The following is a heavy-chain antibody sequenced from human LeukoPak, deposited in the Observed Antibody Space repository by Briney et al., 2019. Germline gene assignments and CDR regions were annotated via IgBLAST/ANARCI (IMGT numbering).Heavy chain of an antibody. CDR3: AGLLGSWYSTFDAFDI. D-gene: IGHD6-13*01. J-gene: IGHJ3*02. CDR1: GFTFSSYS. Sequence: GGSLRLSCAASGFTFSSYSVNWVRQAPGKGLEWVSSISSSSSYIYYADSVKGRFTISRDNAKNSLYLQMNSLRAEDTAVYYCAGLLGSWYSTFDAFDIWGQGTMVTVSS. V-gene: IGHV3-21*01. CDR2: ISSSSSYI.